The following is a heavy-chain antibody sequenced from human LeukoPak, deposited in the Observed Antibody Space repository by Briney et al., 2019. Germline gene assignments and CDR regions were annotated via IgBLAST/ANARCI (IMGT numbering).Heavy chain of an antibody. CDR3: ARISSSNWYNERGAFDV. D-gene: IGHD6-13*01. CDR2: VYYTGST. CDR1: GGSISSYY. Sequence: PSETLSLTCAVSGGSISSYYWSWVRQPPGKGLEWIGFVYYTGSTNYSPSLKSRVTISVDTSKNQFSLKLRSVTAADTAVYYCARISSSNWYNERGAFDVWGQGTMVTVSS. J-gene: IGHJ3*01. V-gene: IGHV4-59*01.